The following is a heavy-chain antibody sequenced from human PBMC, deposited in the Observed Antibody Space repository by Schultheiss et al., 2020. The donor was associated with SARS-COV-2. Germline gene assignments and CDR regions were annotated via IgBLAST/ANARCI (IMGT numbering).Heavy chain of an antibody. CDR2: ISVSGGNT. J-gene: IGHJ6*02. CDR3: AKVSRFYASGSPRYGMDV. V-gene: IGHV3-23*01. D-gene: IGHD3-10*01. Sequence: GGSLRLSCAGSGFTFSSDAMSWVRQAPGKGLEWVSGISVSGGNTYYADSVKGRFIISRDNSKNTLYLQMNTLRAEDTAVYYCAKVSRFYASGSPRYGMDVWGQGTTVTVSS. CDR1: GFTFSSDA.